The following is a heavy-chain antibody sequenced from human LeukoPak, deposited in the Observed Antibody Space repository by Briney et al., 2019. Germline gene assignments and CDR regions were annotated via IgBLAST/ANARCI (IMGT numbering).Heavy chain of an antibody. CDR1: GYTFTSYG. V-gene: IGHV1-18*01. CDR2: ISGYNGNT. D-gene: IGHD2-15*01. J-gene: IGHJ6*02. CDR3: ARSVYCSGGSCYGHYYYYGMDV. Sequence: ASVKVSCKASGYTFTSYGISWVRQAPGQGLEWMGYISGYNGNTNYAQTLQGRVTITTDTSTSTAYMELRSLRSDDTAVYYCARSVYCSGGSCYGHYYYYGMDVWGQGTTVTVSS.